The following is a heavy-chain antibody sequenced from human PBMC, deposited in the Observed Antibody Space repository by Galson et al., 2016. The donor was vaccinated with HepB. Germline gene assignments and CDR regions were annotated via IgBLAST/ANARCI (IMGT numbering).Heavy chain of an antibody. J-gene: IGHJ6*02. CDR3: AGDRGAGNYHYYGMDV. CDR1: GDTFNNYA. V-gene: IGHV1-69*04. CDR2: IFPLLGIA. D-gene: IGHD3-10*01. Sequence: SVKVSCKASGDTFNNYAINWVRQAPGQGLEWMGRIFPLLGIANYAQKFQGRVTITADKSTTTAYMELSSLRSDDTAMYYCAGDRGAGNYHYYGMDVWGQGTTVTVSS.